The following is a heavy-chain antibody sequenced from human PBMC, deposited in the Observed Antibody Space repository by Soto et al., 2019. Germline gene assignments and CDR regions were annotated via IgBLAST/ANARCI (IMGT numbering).Heavy chain of an antibody. V-gene: IGHV4-31*03. CDR3: ASSNSNQNWHYYYGMDV. CDR1: GGSISSGGYY. D-gene: IGHD4-4*01. Sequence: PSETLSLTCTVSGGSISSGGYYWSWIRQHPGKGLEWIGYIYYSGSTYYNPSLKSRVTISVDTSKNQFSLKLSSVTAADTAVYYCASSNSNQNWHYYYGMDVWGQGTTVTASS. J-gene: IGHJ6*02. CDR2: IYYSGST.